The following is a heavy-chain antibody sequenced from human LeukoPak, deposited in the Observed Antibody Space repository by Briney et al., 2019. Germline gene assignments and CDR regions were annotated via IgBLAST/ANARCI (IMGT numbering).Heavy chain of an antibody. Sequence: SETLSLTCTVSGGSISSSSYYWGWIRQPPGKGLEWIGSIYYSGSTYYNPSLKSRVTISVDTSKNQFSLKLSSVTAADTAVYYCASHGGGGLLRYFDWFPDSSYYYMDVWGKGTTVTISS. CDR2: IYYSGST. CDR1: GGSISSSSYY. J-gene: IGHJ6*03. D-gene: IGHD3-9*01. CDR3: ASHGGGGLLRYFDWFPDSSYYYMDV. V-gene: IGHV4-39*01.